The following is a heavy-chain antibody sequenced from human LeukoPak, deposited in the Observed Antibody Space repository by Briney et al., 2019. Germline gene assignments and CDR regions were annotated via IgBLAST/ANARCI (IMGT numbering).Heavy chain of an antibody. V-gene: IGHV1-69*05. J-gene: IGHJ4*02. Sequence: SVNVSCKASGGTFSSYAISWVRQAPGQGLEWMGRIIPIFGTANYAQKLQGRVTITTDESTSTAYMELSSLRSEDTAVYYCARDLGDSSGYPGDGYWGQGTLVTVSS. D-gene: IGHD3-22*01. CDR1: GGTFSSYA. CDR2: IIPIFGTA. CDR3: ARDLGDSSGYPGDGY.